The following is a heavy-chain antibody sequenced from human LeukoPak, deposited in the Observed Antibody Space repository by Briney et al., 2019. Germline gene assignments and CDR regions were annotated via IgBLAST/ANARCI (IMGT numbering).Heavy chain of an antibody. V-gene: IGHV3-48*02. CDR2: ISSGSSSI. D-gene: IGHD4-23*01. J-gene: IGHJ4*02. CDR3: ARVRWASYYFEY. CDR1: GFTFSTYS. Sequence: RPGGSLRLSCAASGFTFSTYSMNWVRQAPGKGLEWVPYISSGSSSISYADSVKGRFTISRDNAKNSLYLQMNSLRDEDTAVYYCARVRWASYYFEYWGQGTLVTVSS.